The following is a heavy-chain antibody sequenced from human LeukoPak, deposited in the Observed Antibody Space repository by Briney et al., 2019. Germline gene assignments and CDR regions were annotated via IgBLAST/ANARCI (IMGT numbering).Heavy chain of an antibody. Sequence: ASVKVSCKASGYTFTGYYMHWVRQAPGQGLEWMGWINPNSGGTNYAQKFQGRVTMTRDTSISTASMELSRLRSDDTAVYYCARGYDPPPYYYYYGMDVWGQGTTVTVSS. D-gene: IGHD3-3*01. CDR3: ARGYDPPPYYYYYGMDV. CDR1: GYTFTGYY. V-gene: IGHV1-2*02. CDR2: INPNSGGT. J-gene: IGHJ6*02.